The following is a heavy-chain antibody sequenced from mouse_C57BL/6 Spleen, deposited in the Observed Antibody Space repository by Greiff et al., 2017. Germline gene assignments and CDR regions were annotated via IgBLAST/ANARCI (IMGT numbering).Heavy chain of an antibody. V-gene: IGHV1-62-2*01. Sequence: QVQLQQSGAELVKPGASVKLSCKASGYTFTEYTIHWVKQRSGQGLEWIGWFYPGSGSIKYNEKFKDKATLTADKSSSTVYMELSRLTSEDSAVYFWARHEEAYGYDEGYAMDYWGQGTSVTVSS. CDR1: GYTFTEYT. D-gene: IGHD2-2*01. CDR2: FYPGSGSI. J-gene: IGHJ4*01. CDR3: ARHEEAYGYDEGYAMDY.